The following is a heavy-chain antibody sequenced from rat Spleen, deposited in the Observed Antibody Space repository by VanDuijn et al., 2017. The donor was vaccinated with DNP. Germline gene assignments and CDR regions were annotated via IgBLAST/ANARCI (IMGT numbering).Heavy chain of an antibody. D-gene: IGHD5-1*01. J-gene: IGHJ3*01. Sequence: EVQLVESGGGLVQPGRSLKLSCAASGFTFSAYYMAWVRQAPAKGLEWVAYIGSPAYAPYYADSVKGRFTISRDNAKSTLYLQMNSLRSEDTATYYCATGSNWFAYWGQGTLVTVSS. CDR1: GFTFSAYY. CDR2: IGSPAYAP. V-gene: IGHV5-27*01. CDR3: ATGSNWFAY.